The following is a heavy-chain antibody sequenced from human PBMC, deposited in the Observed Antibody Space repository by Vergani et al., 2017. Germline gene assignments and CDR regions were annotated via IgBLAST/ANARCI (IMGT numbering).Heavy chain of an antibody. J-gene: IGHJ4*02. Sequence: VQLEESGGGLVQPGRSLRLSCAASGFTFDDYAMHWVRQAPGKGLEWVSGISWNSGSIGYADSVKGRFTISRDNAKNSLYLQMNSLRAEDTALYYCAKDNAFRSSWDYWGQGTLVTVSS. CDR1: GFTFDDYA. V-gene: IGHV3-9*01. CDR2: ISWNSGSI. CDR3: AKDNAFRSSWDY. D-gene: IGHD6-13*01.